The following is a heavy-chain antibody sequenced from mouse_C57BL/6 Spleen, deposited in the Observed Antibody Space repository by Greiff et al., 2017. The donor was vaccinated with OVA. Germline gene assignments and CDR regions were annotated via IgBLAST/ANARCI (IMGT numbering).Heavy chain of an antibody. D-gene: IGHD1-1*01. CDR2: IYPGDGDT. J-gene: IGHJ2*01. CDR1: GYAFSSSW. CDR3: ARDFITTVVAAPFDY. V-gene: IGHV1-82*01. Sequence: VKLQESGPELVKPGASVKISCKASGYAFSSSWMNWVKQRPGKGLEWIGRIYPGDGDTNYNGKFKGKATLTADKSSSTAYMQLSSLTSEDSAVYFCARDFITTVVAAPFDYWGQGTTLTVSS.